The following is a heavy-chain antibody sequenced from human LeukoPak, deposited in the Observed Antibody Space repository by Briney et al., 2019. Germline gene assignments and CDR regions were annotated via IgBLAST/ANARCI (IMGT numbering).Heavy chain of an antibody. CDR1: PFTNDD. D-gene: IGHD6-19*01. Sequence: GASVKVSCKASPFTNDDTNWVRQAAGQGLEWMGWVNPLSGSTGYAEKFQGRLTMTRDISTNTVYMELTSLRYEDTAMYYCAKTEVSVAGVGEDWFDPWGQGTLVTVSS. V-gene: IGHV1-8*01. CDR2: VNPLSGST. CDR3: AKTEVSVAGVGEDWFDP. J-gene: IGHJ5*02.